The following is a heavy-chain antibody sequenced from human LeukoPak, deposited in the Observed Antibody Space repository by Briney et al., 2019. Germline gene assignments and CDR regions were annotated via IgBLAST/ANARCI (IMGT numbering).Heavy chain of an antibody. CDR1: GFTFDDYA. V-gene: IGHV3-9*01. D-gene: IGHD5-12*01. CDR3: AKAMGSRSGYAIDY. CDR2: ISWNSGSI. J-gene: IGHJ4*02. Sequence: GGSLRLSCAASGFTFDDYAMHWVRQAPGKGVEWVSGISWNSGSIGYADSVKGRFTISRDNAKNSLYLQMNSLRAEDTALYYCAKAMGSRSGYAIDYWGQGTLVTVSS.